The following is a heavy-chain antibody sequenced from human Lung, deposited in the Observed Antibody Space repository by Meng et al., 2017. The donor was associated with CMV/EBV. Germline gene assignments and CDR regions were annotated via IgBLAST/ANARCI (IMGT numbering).Heavy chain of an antibody. CDR2: IYPGDSDI. CDR3: ARVEMSTSWAFDY. CDR1: GYRFTSYW. J-gene: IGHJ4*02. D-gene: IGHD2-21*01. Sequence: EXXKISXEGFGYRFTSYWIGWVRQMPGRGLEWMGIIYPGDSDIRYSPSFDGQVIISADKTVSTAYLQWSSLKASDSATYYCARVEMSTSWAFDYWGQGTXVTVSS. V-gene: IGHV5-51*01.